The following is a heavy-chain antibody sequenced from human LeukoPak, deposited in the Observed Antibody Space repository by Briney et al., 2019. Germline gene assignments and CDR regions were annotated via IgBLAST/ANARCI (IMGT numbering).Heavy chain of an antibody. V-gene: IGHV3-7*01. D-gene: IGHD6-25*01. CDR3: ASEGGGYYYYYMDV. CDR1: GFTFSSYW. Sequence: GGSLRLSCAASGFTFSSYWMSWVRQAPGKGLEWVANIKQDGSEKYYVDSVKGRFTISRDNAKNSLYLQMNSLRAEDTAVYYCASEGGGYYYYYMDVWGKGTTVTISS. J-gene: IGHJ6*03. CDR2: IKQDGSEK.